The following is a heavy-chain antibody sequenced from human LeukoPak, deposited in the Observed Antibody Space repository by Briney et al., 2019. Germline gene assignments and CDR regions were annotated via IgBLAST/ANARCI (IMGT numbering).Heavy chain of an antibody. V-gene: IGHV3-21*01. D-gene: IGHD6-6*01. CDR2: ISSGSSYI. Sequence: GGSLRLSCAASGFTFSNAWMSWVRQAPGKGLEWISSISSGSSYIYYADSVKGRFTISRDNAKNSLYLQMNSLRAEDTAVYYCARDGGRFGGIATRLWYFDLWGRGTLVTVSS. J-gene: IGHJ2*01. CDR1: GFTFSNAW. CDR3: ARDGGRFGGIATRLWYFDL.